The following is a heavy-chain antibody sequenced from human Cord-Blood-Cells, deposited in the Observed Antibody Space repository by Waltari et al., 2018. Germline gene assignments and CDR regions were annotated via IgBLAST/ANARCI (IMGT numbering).Heavy chain of an antibody. Sequence: EVQLVESGGGLVKPGGSLRLSCAASGFTFSSYSMNWVRQAPGKGLEWVSSISSSSSYIYYTDSVKGRFTISRDNAKNSLYLQMNSLRAEDTAVYYCARGSLLGTTFDYWGQGTLVTVSS. J-gene: IGHJ4*02. V-gene: IGHV3-21*01. CDR3: ARGSLLGTTFDY. CDR1: GFTFSSYS. D-gene: IGHD7-27*01. CDR2: ISSSSSYI.